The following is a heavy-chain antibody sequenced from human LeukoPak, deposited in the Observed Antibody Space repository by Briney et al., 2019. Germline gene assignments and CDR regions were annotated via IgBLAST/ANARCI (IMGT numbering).Heavy chain of an antibody. J-gene: IGHJ4*02. V-gene: IGHV4-59*12. CDR2: VHYSGST. CDR1: SGATSNYY. Sequence: NPSETLSLTCTTSSGATSNYYWNWIRQPPGKGLEWIGYVHYSGSTMFNPSLKSRVTISVDTSNNQLCLKLSSVTAADTAVYYCARVVIRDGYNFPRFYFDYWGQGTLVTVSS. D-gene: IGHD5-24*01. CDR3: ARVVIRDGYNFPRFYFDY.